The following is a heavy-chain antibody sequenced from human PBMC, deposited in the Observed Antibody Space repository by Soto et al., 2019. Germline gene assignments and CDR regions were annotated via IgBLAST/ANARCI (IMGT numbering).Heavy chain of an antibody. Sequence: PGGSLRLSCAASGFTFSSYAMSWVRQAPGKGLEWVSAISGSGGSTYYADSVKGRFTISRDNSKNTLYLQMNSLRAEDTAVYYCAKESSGYYSRLGPLDYWGQGTLVTVSS. V-gene: IGHV3-23*01. J-gene: IGHJ4*02. CDR2: ISGSGGST. CDR3: AKESSGYYSRLGPLDY. D-gene: IGHD3-22*01. CDR1: GFTFSSYA.